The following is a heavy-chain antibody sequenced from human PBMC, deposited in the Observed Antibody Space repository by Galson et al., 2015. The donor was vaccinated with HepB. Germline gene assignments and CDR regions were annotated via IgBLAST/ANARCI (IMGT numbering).Heavy chain of an antibody. CDR3: ATGPQGFDP. CDR2: ISYDGSNK. V-gene: IGHV3-30*03. Sequence: SLRLSCAASGFTFSSYGMHWVRQAPGKGLEWVAVISYDGSNKYYADSVKGRFTIFRDNSKNTLYLQMNSLRAEDTAVYYCATGPQGFDPWGQGTLVTVSS. J-gene: IGHJ5*02. CDR1: GFTFSSYG.